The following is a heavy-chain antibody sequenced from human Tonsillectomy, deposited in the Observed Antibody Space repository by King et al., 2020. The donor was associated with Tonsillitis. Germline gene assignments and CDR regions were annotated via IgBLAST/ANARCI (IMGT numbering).Heavy chain of an antibody. CDR1: GFTLDDYA. CDR3: AKGIHCSSTSCSLNYGTDV. D-gene: IGHD2-2*01. V-gene: IGHV3-9*01. J-gene: IGHJ6*02. CDR2: ISWNSGSI. Sequence: VQLVESGGGLVQPGRSLRLSCAASGFTLDDYAMHWVRQAPGKGLEWVSGISWNSGSIGYADSVKGRFTISRDNAKNSLYLQMNSLRAEDTALYYCAKGIHCSSTSCSLNYGTDVWGQGTTVTVSS.